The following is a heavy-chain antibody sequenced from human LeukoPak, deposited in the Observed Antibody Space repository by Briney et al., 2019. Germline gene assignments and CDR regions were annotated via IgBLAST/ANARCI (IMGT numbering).Heavy chain of an antibody. CDR2: ICASGGST. V-gene: IGHV3-23*01. J-gene: IGHJ4*02. CDR1: GFTFSSYA. CDR3: AKDSRIAARRY. D-gene: IGHD6-6*01. Sequence: GGSLRLSCAASGFTFSSYAMTCVREAPGKGLEWVSGICASGGSTYYADSVKGRFTISRDNSKNTLYLQMNSLKAEDTAVYYCAKDSRIAARRYWGQGTLVTVSS.